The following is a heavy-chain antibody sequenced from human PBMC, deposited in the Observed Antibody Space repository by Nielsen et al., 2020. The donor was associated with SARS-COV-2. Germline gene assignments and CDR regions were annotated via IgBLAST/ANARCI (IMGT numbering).Heavy chain of an antibody. CDR1: GFTFSSYW. V-gene: IGHV3-7*01. CDR2: IKQDGSEK. J-gene: IGHJ6*02. D-gene: IGHD2-2*01. CDR3: ARDHAPAAIKYYYGMDV. Sequence: GGSLRLSCAASGFTFSSYWMSWVRQAPGKGLEWVANIKQDGSEKYYVGSVKGRFTISRDNAKNSLYLQMNSLRAEDTAVYYCARDHAPAAIKYYYGMDVWGQGTTVTVSS.